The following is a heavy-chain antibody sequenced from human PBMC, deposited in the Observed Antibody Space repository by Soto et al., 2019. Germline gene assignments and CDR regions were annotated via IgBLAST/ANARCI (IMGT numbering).Heavy chain of an antibody. CDR1: GYTFNSCY. V-gene: IGHV1-46*02. CDR2: INPSGGST. D-gene: IGHD5-12*01. CDR3: ARVVEMATISGMDV. Sequence: ASVTVSCKASGYTFNSCYMQWVRQDHRQGLEWMGIINPSGGSTSYAQKFQGRVTMTRDTSTSTVYMELSSLRSEDTAVYYCARVVEMATISGMDVWGQGTTVTVSS. J-gene: IGHJ6*02.